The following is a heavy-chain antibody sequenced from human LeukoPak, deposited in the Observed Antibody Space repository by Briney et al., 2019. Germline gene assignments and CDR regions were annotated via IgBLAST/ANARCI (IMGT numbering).Heavy chain of an antibody. D-gene: IGHD4-17*01. Sequence: GGSLRLSCAASGFTFSSYSMNWVRQAPGKGLEWVSYISTTSGSIHYADSAKGRFTISRDNSKNTLYLQMNSLRGEDTAVYYCAKDRMVTTGLGALDIWGPGTLVTVSS. CDR3: AKDRMVTTGLGALDI. J-gene: IGHJ3*02. CDR2: ISTTSGSI. V-gene: IGHV3-48*01. CDR1: GFTFSSYS.